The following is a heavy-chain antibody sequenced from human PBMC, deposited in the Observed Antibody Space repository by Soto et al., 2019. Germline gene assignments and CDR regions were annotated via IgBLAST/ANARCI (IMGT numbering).Heavy chain of an antibody. D-gene: IGHD5-18*01. CDR1: GYTFTSYG. V-gene: IGHV1-18*01. Sequence: ASVKVSCKASGYTFTSYGISWVRQAPGQGLEWMGWISAYNGNTNYAQKLQGRVTMTTGTSTSTAYMELRSLRSDDTAVYYCAGTRRYSYGYGMDVWGQGTTVTSP. CDR3: AGTRRYSYGYGMDV. J-gene: IGHJ6*02. CDR2: ISAYNGNT.